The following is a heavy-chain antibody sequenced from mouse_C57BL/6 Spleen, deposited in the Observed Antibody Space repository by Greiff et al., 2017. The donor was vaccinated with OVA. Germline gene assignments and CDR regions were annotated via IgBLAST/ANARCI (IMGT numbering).Heavy chain of an antibody. D-gene: IGHD2-3*01. CDR3: ARGRWLLRGDAMDY. V-gene: IGHV1-50*01. CDR1: GYTFTSYW. CDR2: IDPSDSYT. Sequence: QVQLQQPGAELVKPGASVKLSCKASGYTFTSYWMQWVKQRPGQGLEWIGEIDPSDSYTNYNQKFTGKATLTVDTSSSTASMQLSSLTSEDSAVYYWARGRWLLRGDAMDYWGQGTSVTVSS. J-gene: IGHJ4*01.